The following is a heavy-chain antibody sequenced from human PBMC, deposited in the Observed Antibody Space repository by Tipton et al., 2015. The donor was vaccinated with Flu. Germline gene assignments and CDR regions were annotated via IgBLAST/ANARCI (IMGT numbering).Heavy chain of an antibody. V-gene: IGHV4-34*09. CDR1: GGSFTDYY. CDR3: ARGGRDFDWSD. Sequence: TLSLTCAVYGGSFTDYYWSWIRQPPGKGLEWIGEIHHSGSTKYNPSLKSRVTISMDAFKNQFSLKVTSTTAADAAVYYCARGGRDFDWSDWGQETLATVSS. CDR2: IHHSGST. D-gene: IGHD3-9*01. J-gene: IGHJ4*02.